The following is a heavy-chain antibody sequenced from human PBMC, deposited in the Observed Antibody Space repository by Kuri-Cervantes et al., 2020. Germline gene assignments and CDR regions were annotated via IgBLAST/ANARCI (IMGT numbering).Heavy chain of an antibody. CDR2: ISWNSGSI. CDR1: GFTFDDYA. J-gene: IGHJ6*03. Sequence: GGSLRLSCAASGFTFDDYAMHWVRQAPGKGLEWVSGISWNSGSIGYADSVKGRFTISRDNAKNSLYLQMNSLRAEDTAVYYCARCLQLLFYYYMDVWGKGATVTVSS. CDR3: ARCLQLLFYYYMDV. V-gene: IGHV3-9*01. D-gene: IGHD2-2*01.